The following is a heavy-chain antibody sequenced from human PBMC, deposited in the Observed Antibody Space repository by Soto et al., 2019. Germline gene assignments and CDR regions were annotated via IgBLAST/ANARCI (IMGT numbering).Heavy chain of an antibody. CDR2: IYYSGST. V-gene: IGHV4-59*01. CDR3: ASDRSSGWDQGYGMDV. J-gene: IGHJ6*02. Sequence: SSETLSLTCTVSGGSISTYYWSWIRQPPGKGLEWVGYIYYSGSTSYNPSLKSRVTISVDTSKNQFSLKLRSVTAADTAVYYCASDRSSGWDQGYGMDVWGQGTTVTVSS. CDR1: GGSISTYY. D-gene: IGHD6-19*01.